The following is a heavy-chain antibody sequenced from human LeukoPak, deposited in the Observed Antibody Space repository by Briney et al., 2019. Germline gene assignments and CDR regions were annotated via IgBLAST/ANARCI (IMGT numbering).Heavy chain of an antibody. J-gene: IGHJ4*02. CDR2: IYTSGST. CDR1: GGPISSYY. Sequence: SETLSLTCTVSGGPISSYYWSWIRQPPGKGLEWIGYIYTSGSTNYNPSLKSRVTISVDTSKIHFSLKLSSVTAADTAVYYCARLGVGKLGRNGVDYWGQGTLVTVSS. D-gene: IGHD1-1*01. CDR3: ARLGVGKLGRNGVDY. V-gene: IGHV4-4*09.